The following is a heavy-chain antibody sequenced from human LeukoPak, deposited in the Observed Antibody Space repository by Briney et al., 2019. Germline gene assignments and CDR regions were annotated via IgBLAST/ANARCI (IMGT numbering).Heavy chain of an antibody. D-gene: IGHD5-12*01. CDR3: AKTVEGGYAGAFDY. Sequence: GGSLRLSCAASGFTFSSYGMHWVRQAPGKGLEWVAVISYDGSNKYYADSVKGRFTISRDNSKNTLYLQMNSLRAEDTAVYYCAKTVEGGYAGAFDYWGQGTLVTVSS. J-gene: IGHJ4*02. V-gene: IGHV3-30*18. CDR1: GFTFSSYG. CDR2: ISYDGSNK.